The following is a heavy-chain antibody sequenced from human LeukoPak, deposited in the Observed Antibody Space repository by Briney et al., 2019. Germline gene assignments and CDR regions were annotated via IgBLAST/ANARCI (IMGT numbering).Heavy chain of an antibody. CDR3: AKCTTGNAHYPIDY. D-gene: IGHD4-17*01. V-gene: IGHV3-23*01. CDR2: VSASGDFT. J-gene: IGHJ4*02. CDR1: GFTFSSYA. Sequence: HAGGSLGLSCAGSGFTFSSYAMTWVRQAPGKGLEWVSAVSASGDFTYYADSVKGRFTTSRDNSRNTLYLQMNSLRAEDSAVFYCAKCTTGNAHYPIDYWGQGALVTVSS.